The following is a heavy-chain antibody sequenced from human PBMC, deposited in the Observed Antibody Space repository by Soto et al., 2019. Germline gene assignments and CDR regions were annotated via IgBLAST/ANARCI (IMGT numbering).Heavy chain of an antibody. CDR2: IFPGDGDT. CDR3: ARGLEDCGGDCFPLAMDV. Sequence: GESLKISCKGSGYDFPWKWIAWVRKTPGKGLEWMGVIFPGDGDTEYGPSFQGQVYISADKSLRTAYVQWSSLKVSDTAIYYCARGLEDCGGDCFPLAMDVWGQGTTVTSP. D-gene: IGHD2-21*02. V-gene: IGHV5-51*01. CDR1: GYDFPWKW. J-gene: IGHJ6*02.